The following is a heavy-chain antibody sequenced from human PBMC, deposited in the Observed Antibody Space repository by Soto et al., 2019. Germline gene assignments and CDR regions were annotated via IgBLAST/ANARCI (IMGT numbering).Heavy chain of an antibody. CDR3: XXXXXXAAAGPTKFYGMDV. CDR2: ISGSGDST. J-gene: IGHJ6*02. Sequence: EVQLLESGGGLVQPGGSLRLSCAASGFTFSSYAMSWVRQAPGKGLEWVSVISGSGDSTYYADSVRGRFTISRDNSKXXXXXXXXXXXXXXXXXXXXXXXXXXAAAGPTKFYGMDVWGQGTTVTVSS. D-gene: IGHD6-13*01. CDR1: GFTFSSYA. V-gene: IGHV3-23*01.